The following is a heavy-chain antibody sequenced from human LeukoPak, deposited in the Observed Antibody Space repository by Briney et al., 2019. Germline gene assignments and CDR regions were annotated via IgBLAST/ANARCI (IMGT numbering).Heavy chain of an antibody. Sequence: GGSLRLSCAASGFTFSSYGMHWVRQAPGKGLEWVAVISYDGSNKYYADSVKGRFTISRDNSKNTLYLQMNSLRAEDTAVYYCASQWELGYFDYWGQGTLVTVSS. CDR2: ISYDGSNK. CDR1: GFTFSSYG. D-gene: IGHD1-26*01. V-gene: IGHV3-30*03. J-gene: IGHJ4*02. CDR3: ASQWELGYFDY.